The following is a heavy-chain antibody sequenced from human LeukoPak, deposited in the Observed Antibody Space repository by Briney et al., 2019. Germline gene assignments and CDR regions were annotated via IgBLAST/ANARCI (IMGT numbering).Heavy chain of an antibody. CDR1: GFIFSTYG. Sequence: GRSLRLSCAASGFIFSTYGMHWVRQAPGKGLEWVAIISYDGNDKDYADSVRGRFTISRDNSKNTLYLQMNSLRGEDTAVYYCAKSTAPAGYYLDYWGQGILVTVSS. D-gene: IGHD2-2*01. CDR3: AKSTAPAGYYLDY. CDR2: ISYDGNDK. V-gene: IGHV3-30*18. J-gene: IGHJ4*02.